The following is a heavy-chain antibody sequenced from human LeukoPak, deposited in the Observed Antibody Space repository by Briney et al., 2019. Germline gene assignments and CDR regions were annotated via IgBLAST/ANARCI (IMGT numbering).Heavy chain of an antibody. D-gene: IGHD3-22*01. CDR3: ARRARHYYDSSGYLDY. Sequence: PSETLSLTCAVSGGSISSNSYYWGWIRQPPGKGLEWIGSIYYSGSTYYNPSLKSRVTISVDTSKNQFSLKLSSVTAADTAVYYCARRARHYYDSSGYLDYWGQGTLVTVSS. CDR2: IYYSGST. J-gene: IGHJ4*02. CDR1: GGSISSNSYY. V-gene: IGHV4-39*01.